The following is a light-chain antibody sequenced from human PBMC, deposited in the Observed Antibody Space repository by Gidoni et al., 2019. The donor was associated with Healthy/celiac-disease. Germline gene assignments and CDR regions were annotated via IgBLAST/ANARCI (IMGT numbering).Light chain of an antibody. CDR1: SSDVGGYNY. CDR3: SSYTSSSTLA. CDR2: DVS. J-gene: IGLJ2*01. Sequence: QSALTQPASVSGSPGPSITISCTGTSSDVGGYNYVSWYQQHPGKAPKLMIYDVSNRPSGVSYRFSGSKSGNTASLTISGLQAEDEADYYCSSYTSSSTLAFGGGTKLTVL. V-gene: IGLV2-14*03.